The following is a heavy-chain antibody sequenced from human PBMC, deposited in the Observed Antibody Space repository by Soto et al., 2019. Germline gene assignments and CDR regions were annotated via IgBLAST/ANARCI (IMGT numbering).Heavy chain of an antibody. Sequence: GGSLRLSCAASGFTFSTSAMSWVRQAPGKGLEWVSAISGSGGSTYYADSVEGRFAISRDNSKNTLFLQMNSLRAEDSAVYYCVCLVSRWYIRSFLISGPRIIVT. D-gene: IGHD2-15*01. J-gene: IGHJ3*02. CDR2: ISGSGGST. CDR3: VCLVSRWYIRSFLI. V-gene: IGHV3-23*01. CDR1: GFTFSTSA.